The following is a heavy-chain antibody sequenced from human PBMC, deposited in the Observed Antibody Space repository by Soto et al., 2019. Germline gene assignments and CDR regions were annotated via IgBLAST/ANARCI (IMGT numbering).Heavy chain of an antibody. D-gene: IGHD1-26*01. CDR1: GFMFSSYA. Sequence: QVQLVESGGGVVQPGRSLRLSCAASGFMFSSYAMHWVRQAPGKGLEWVAVKTYDGSNKYYADSVKGRFTISRDNSKNTLYLQMNSLRAEDTAVYYCARAGGLLIDYWGHGTLVTVSS. CDR2: KTYDGSNK. V-gene: IGHV3-30-3*01. CDR3: ARAGGLLIDY. J-gene: IGHJ4*01.